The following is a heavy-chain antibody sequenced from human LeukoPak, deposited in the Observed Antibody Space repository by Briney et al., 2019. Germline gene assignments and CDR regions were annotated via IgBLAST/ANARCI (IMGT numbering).Heavy chain of an antibody. J-gene: IGHJ6*02. CDR3: AKDKWIAAAGLRAYYYYGMDV. CDR2: IRSSGGCT. Sequence: GGSLRLSCAASGFTFSSYAMSWVRQAPGKGLEWVSAIRSSGGCTYYADSVKGRFTISRNNSKNTLYLQMNSLRAEDTAVYYCAKDKWIAAAGLRAYYYYGMDVWGQGTTVTVSS. V-gene: IGHV3-23*01. D-gene: IGHD6-13*01. CDR1: GFTFSSYA.